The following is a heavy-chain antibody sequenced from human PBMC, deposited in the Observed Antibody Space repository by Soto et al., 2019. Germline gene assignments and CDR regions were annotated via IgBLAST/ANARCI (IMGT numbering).Heavy chain of an antibody. Sequence: SETLSLTCTVYGDSLISYYWSWIRQPPGKGLEWIGYIYYSGSTKYNPSLKSRVTISLDMSKNQFSLKMTSVTAADTAVYYCARRVGRYCQFTYWGQGALVPVSS. CDR3: ARRVGRYCQFTY. D-gene: IGHD1-26*01. J-gene: IGHJ4*02. CDR2: IYYSGST. V-gene: IGHV4-59*08. CDR1: GDSLISYY.